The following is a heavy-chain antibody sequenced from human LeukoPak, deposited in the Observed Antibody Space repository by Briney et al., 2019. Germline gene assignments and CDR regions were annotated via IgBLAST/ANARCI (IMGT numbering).Heavy chain of an antibody. Sequence: GGSLRLSCAASGFSFSNYAMRWVRQAPGKGLEWVSGISGSGADTYYADSVRGRFTISRDNSKNTLYLQINSLRAEDTAVYYCAKGDRDFWSGYYPDYWGQGTLVTVSS. CDR3: AKGDRDFWSGYYPDY. CDR2: ISGSGADT. J-gene: IGHJ4*02. V-gene: IGHV3-23*01. D-gene: IGHD3-3*01. CDR1: GFSFSNYA.